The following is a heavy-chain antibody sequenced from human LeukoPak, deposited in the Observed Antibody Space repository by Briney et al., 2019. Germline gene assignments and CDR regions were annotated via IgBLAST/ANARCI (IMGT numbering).Heavy chain of an antibody. J-gene: IGHJ4*02. CDR1: GFTLSGYN. CDR2: ISSSSTSI. CDR3: ARDPSKFGGFDL. V-gene: IGHV3-48*04. Sequence: GGSLRLSCAASGFTLSGYNLNWVRQAPGKGLEWVSYISSSSTSIYYADSVEGRFTVSRDNAKNSLYLQMNSLRPEDTAVYYCARDPSKFGGFDLWGQGTLVTVSS. D-gene: IGHD3-10*01.